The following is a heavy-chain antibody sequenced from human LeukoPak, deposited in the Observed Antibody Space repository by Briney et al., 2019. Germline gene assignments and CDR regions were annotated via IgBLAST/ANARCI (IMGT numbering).Heavy chain of an antibody. CDR1: GGSFSGYY. D-gene: IGHD2-15*01. CDR2: INHSGST. Sequence: PSETLSLTCAVYGGSFSGYYWSWIRQPPGKGLEWIGEINHSGSTNYNPSLKSRVTISVDTSKNQFSLKLSSVTAADTAVYYCAREDYSGGSCYSFAFDIWGQGTMVTVSS. CDR3: AREDYSGGSCYSFAFDI. V-gene: IGHV4-34*01. J-gene: IGHJ3*02.